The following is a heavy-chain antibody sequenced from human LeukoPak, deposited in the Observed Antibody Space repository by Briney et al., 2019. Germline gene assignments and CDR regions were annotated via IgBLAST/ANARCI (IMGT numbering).Heavy chain of an antibody. Sequence: PGGSLRHSCPASGFTFTNYSISWVRQAPGKGLEWLSAMSGSGGTPYYADSVKGRFTISRDNSKSTLYLQMNSLRAEATALYYCAKRALYSSGPKYFDYWGQGTLVTVSS. CDR2: MSGSGGTP. V-gene: IGHV3-23*01. CDR3: AKRALYSSGPKYFDY. J-gene: IGHJ4*02. D-gene: IGHD6-19*01. CDR1: GFTFTNYS.